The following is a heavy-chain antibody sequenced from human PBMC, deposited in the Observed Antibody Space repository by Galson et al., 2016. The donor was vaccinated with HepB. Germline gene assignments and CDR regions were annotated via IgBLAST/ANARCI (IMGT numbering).Heavy chain of an antibody. CDR3: ARGPGSYYRGREFYYGMDV. CDR2: ISHDGGDK. D-gene: IGHD3-10*01. V-gene: IGHV3-30*04. Sequence: SLRLSCAASGFNFRSYAMHWVRQAPGKGLEWVAVISHDGGDKYYADSVKGRFTISRDNSKNTVYLQMNSLRAEDTDVYYCARGPGSYYRGREFYYGMDVWGQGTTVTVSS. CDR1: GFNFRSYA. J-gene: IGHJ6*02.